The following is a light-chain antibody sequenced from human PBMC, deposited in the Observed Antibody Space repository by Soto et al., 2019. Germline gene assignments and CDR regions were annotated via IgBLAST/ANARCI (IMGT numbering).Light chain of an antibody. CDR2: EVT. J-gene: IGLJ1*01. CDR1: FSDVGGYDY. CDR3: SSHTRGSTRV. Sequence: QSALTQPASVSGSPGQSIAISCTGTFSDVGGYDYVSWYQQHPDKAPKLMIYEVTKRPSGVSNRFSGSKSGNTASLTISGLQPEDEADYYCSSHTRGSTRVFVSGTKVTVL. V-gene: IGLV2-14*01.